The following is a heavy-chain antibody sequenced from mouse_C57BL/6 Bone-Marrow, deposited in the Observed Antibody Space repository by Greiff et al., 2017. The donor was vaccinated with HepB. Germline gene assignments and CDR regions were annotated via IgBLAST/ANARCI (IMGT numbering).Heavy chain of an antibody. Sequence: EVQLVESGGGLVKPGGSLKLSCAASGFTFSSYAMSWVRQTPEKRLEWVATISDGGSYTYYPDNVKGRFTISRDNAKNNLYLQMSHLKSEDTAIYYCARDGYSYYFDYWGQGTTRTVSS. CDR2: ISDGGSYT. CDR3: ARDGYSYYFDY. V-gene: IGHV5-4*01. D-gene: IGHD2-3*01. CDR1: GFTFSSYA. J-gene: IGHJ2*01.